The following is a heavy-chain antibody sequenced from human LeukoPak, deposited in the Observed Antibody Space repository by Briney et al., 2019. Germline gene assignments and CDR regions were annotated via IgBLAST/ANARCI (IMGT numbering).Heavy chain of an antibody. V-gene: IGHV3-15*01. CDR2: IKIKSDGGST. D-gene: IGHD2-15*01. Sequence: GGSLRLSCAASGFTFSSYWMSWVRQAPGKGLEWVGRIKIKSDGGSTDYAGPVKGRFTISRDDSKNTVYLQTNSLKTEDTAVYYCNTWPAEYCGGSNCHLFYWGEGTLVTVSS. CDR1: GFTFSSYW. J-gene: IGHJ4*02. CDR3: NTWPAEYCGGSNCHLFY.